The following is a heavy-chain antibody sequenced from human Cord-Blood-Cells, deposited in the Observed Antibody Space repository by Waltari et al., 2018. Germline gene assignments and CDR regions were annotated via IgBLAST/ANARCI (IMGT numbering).Heavy chain of an antibody. CDR1: GFTFSSYA. J-gene: IGHJ6*02. CDR2: ISGSGGST. D-gene: IGHD6-13*01. V-gene: IGHV3-23*01. CDR3: AKVSSSSWYYYYGMDV. Sequence: VHGGGSLRPSCAASGFTFSSYAMSWFRQAPGKGLEWVSSISGSGGSTYYADSVKGRFTIPRDNSKNTLYLQMNSLRAEDTAVYYCAKVSSSSWYYYYGMDVWGQGTTVTVSS.